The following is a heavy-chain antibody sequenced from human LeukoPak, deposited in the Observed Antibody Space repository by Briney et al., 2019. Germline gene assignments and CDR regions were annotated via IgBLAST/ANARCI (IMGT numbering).Heavy chain of an antibody. V-gene: IGHV3-23*01. CDR3: AKSSPRGSYSIIDFDY. J-gene: IGHJ4*02. D-gene: IGHD1-26*01. Sequence: PGGSLRLSCAASGFTFSDYAMSWVRQAPEKGLEWVSTISHVGGTYYADSVRGRFTISRDDSKNTLYLQMNSLRAEDTAVYYCAKSSPRGSYSIIDFDYWGQGTLVTVSS. CDR1: GFTFSDYA. CDR2: ISHVGGT.